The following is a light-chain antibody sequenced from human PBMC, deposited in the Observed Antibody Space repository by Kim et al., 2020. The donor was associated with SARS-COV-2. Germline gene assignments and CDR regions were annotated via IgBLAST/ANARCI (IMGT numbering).Light chain of an antibody. Sequence: GQTVRMTCQGDSLRSYYASWYQQKPGQAPVLVSYGKNNRPSGIPDRFSGSSSGNTASLTITGAQAEDEADYYCNSRDSSGNHVVFGGGTKLTVL. CDR2: GKN. J-gene: IGLJ2*01. CDR3: NSRDSSGNHVV. CDR1: SLRSYY. V-gene: IGLV3-19*01.